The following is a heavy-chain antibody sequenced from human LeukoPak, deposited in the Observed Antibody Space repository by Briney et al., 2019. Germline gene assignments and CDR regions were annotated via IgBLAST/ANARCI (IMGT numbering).Heavy chain of an antibody. V-gene: IGHV1-46*01. CDR1: GYTFTSYY. D-gene: IGHD5-18*01. Sequence: ASVKVSCKASGYTFTSYYMHWVRQAPGQGLEWMGIINPSGGSTSYAQKFQGRVTMTRDTSTSTAYMELSRLRSDDTAVYYCAMKGGGYSSRLIPKYYFDYWGQGTLVTVSS. CDR3: AMKGGGYSSRLIPKYYFDY. J-gene: IGHJ4*02. CDR2: INPSGGST.